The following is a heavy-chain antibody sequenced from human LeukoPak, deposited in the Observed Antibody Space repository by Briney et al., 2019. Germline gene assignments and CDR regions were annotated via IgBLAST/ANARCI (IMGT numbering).Heavy chain of an antibody. J-gene: IGHJ4*02. CDR1: GYTFTSYY. CDR3: ARWELESSGFDY. CDR2: INPNGGST. D-gene: IGHD1-26*01. V-gene: IGHV1-46*01. Sequence: ASVKVSCKASGYTFTSYYMHWVRQAPGQGLEWMGIINPNGGSTNYAQSFQGRVTMTRDTSTSTVYMELSSLGSEDTAVYYCARWELESSGFDYWGQGTLATVSS.